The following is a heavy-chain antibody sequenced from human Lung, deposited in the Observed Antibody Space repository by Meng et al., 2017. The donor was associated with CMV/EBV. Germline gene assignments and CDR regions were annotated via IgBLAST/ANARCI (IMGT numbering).Heavy chain of an antibody. CDR3: ARVGRNFYGMDA. J-gene: IGHJ6*02. V-gene: IGHV1-69*02. CDR2: IIPILGIA. D-gene: IGHD1-14*01. Sequence: SVXVSXKASGGTFSSYTISWVRQAPGQGLEWMGRIIPILGIANYAQKFQGRVTITADKSTSTAYMELSSLRSEDTAVYYCARVGRNFYGMDAWGQGTTVTVSS. CDR1: GGTFSSYT.